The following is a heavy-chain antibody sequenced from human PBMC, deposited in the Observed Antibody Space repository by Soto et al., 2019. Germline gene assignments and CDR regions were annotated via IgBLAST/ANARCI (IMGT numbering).Heavy chain of an antibody. J-gene: IGHJ6*02. V-gene: IGHV3-66*01. Sequence: EVQLVESGGGLVQPGGSLRLSCAASGFTVSSNYMSWVRQAPGKGLEWVSVIYSGGSTYYADSVKGRFTISRDNSKNTLYLQMNSLRAEDTAVYYCARDPSNSGDYGGYYYYGMDVWGQGTTVTVSS. CDR2: IYSGGST. CDR1: GFTVSSNY. D-gene: IGHD4-17*01. CDR3: ARDPSNSGDYGGYYYYGMDV.